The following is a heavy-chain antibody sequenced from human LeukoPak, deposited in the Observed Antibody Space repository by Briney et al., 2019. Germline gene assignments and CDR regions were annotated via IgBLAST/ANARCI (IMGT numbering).Heavy chain of an antibody. V-gene: IGHV1-2*02. CDR3: ARVGYSSGWYPKKGLDY. CDR1: GYTFTGYY. CDR2: INPNSGGT. J-gene: IGHJ4*02. Sequence: ASVKVSCKASGYTFTGYYMHWVRQAPGQGLEWMGWINPNSGGTNYAQKFQGRVTMTRDTSISTAYMELSRLRSGDTAVYYCARVGYSSGWYPKKGLDYWGQGTLVTVSS. D-gene: IGHD6-19*01.